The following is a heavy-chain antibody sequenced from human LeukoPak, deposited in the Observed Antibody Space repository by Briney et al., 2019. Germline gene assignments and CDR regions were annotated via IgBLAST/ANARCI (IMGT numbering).Heavy chain of an antibody. D-gene: IGHD1-26*01. CDR1: GGSISSNNYY. CDR2: IYDSGSI. CDR3: ARDSLVGATQRFYYFDY. Sequence: PSETLSLTCTVSGGSISSNNYYWGWIRQPPGKGLEWIGNIYDSGSIYYNPSLKSRVTISVDTSKNQFSLKLSSVTAADTAVYYCARDSLVGATQRFYYFDYWGQGTLVTVSS. J-gene: IGHJ4*02. V-gene: IGHV4-39*07.